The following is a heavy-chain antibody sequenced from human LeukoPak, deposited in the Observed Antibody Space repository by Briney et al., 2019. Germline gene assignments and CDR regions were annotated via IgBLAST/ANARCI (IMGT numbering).Heavy chain of an antibody. J-gene: IGHJ4*02. CDR1: GFTFSSYG. D-gene: IGHD3-10*01. CDR3: AKDRMYYSGSGSYSFFDY. V-gene: IGHV3-30*18. CDR2: ISYDGSNK. Sequence: GGSLRLSCAASGFTFSSYGMHWVRQAPGRGLEWVAVISYDGSNKYYADSVKGRFTISRDNSKNTLYLQMNSLRAEDTAVYYCAKDRMYYSGSGSYSFFDYWGQGTLVTVSS.